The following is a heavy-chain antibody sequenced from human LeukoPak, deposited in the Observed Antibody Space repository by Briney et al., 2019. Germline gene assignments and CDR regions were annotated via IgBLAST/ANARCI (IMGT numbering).Heavy chain of an antibody. CDR3: ARAGYCSSTSCYTTYYYYGMDV. V-gene: IGHV4-4*07. D-gene: IGHD2-2*02. CDR2: IYTSGST. Sequence: SETLSLTCTVSGGSIGSYYWSWIRQPAGKGLEWIGRIYTSGSTNYNPSLKSRVTMSVDTSKNQFSLKLSSVTAADTAVYYCARAGYCSSTSCYTTYYYYGMDVWGQGTTVTVSS. CDR1: GGSIGSYY. J-gene: IGHJ6*02.